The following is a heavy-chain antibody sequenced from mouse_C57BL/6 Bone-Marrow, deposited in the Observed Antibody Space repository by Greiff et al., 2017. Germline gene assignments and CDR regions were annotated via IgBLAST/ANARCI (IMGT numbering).Heavy chain of an antibody. V-gene: IGHV7-1*01. CDR2: SRNKANDYTT. CDR3: ARDDGNPYYYAMDY. D-gene: IGHD2-1*01. J-gene: IGHJ4*01. Sequence: EVKVVESGGGLVQSGRSLRLSCATSGFTFSDFYMEWVRQAPGKGLEWIAASRNKANDYTTEYSASVKGRFIVSRDTSQSILYLQMNALRAEDTAIYYCARDDGNPYYYAMDYWGQGTSVTVSS. CDR1: GFTFSDFY.